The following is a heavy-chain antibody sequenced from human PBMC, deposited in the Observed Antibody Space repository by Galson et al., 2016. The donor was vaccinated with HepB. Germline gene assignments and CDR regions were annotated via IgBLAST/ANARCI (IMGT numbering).Heavy chain of an antibody. V-gene: IGHV4-4*02. D-gene: IGHD2-2*01. Sequence: ETLSLTCTVSGDSVISSNWWNWVRQPPGKGLEWIGEIFHSGGPNYNPSLKSRVTISLDKSNNHISLRLSSVTAADTAVYYCTRARGYCSSSSCYLDPWGQGTLVTVSS. CDR3: TRARGYCSSSSCYLDP. CDR1: GDSVISSNW. J-gene: IGHJ5*02. CDR2: IFHSGGP.